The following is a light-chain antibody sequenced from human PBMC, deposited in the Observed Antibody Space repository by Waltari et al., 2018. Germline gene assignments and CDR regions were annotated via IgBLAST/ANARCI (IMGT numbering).Light chain of an antibody. CDR2: WAS. CDR3: QQYYSTPWT. J-gene: IGKJ1*01. V-gene: IGKV4-1*01. CDR1: QSVLYISHNKNY. Sequence: DIVMTQSPDSLAVSLGERATINCKSSQSVLYISHNKNYLAWYQQKPGQPPKLLIYWASTRESGVPDRFSGSGSGTDFTRTISSLQAEDVAVYYCQQYYSTPWTFGQGTKVEIK.